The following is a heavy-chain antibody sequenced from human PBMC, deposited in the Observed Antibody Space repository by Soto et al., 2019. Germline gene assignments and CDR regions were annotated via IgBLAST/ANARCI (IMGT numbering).Heavy chain of an antibody. CDR1: GGSISSSSYY. V-gene: IGHV4-39*07. J-gene: IGHJ6*02. CDR2: IYYSGST. CDR3: ARARGEYYYYGMDV. D-gene: IGHD3-16*01. Sequence: PSETLSLTCAVSGGSISSSSYYWGWIRQPPGKGLEWIGSIYYSGSTYYNPSLKSRVTISVDTSKTQFSLKLSSVTAADTAVFYCARARGEYYYYGMDVWGQGTTVTAP.